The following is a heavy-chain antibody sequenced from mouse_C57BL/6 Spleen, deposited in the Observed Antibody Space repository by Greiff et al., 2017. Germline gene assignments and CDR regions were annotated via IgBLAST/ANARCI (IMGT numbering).Heavy chain of an antibody. Sequence: VQLQQPGAELVKPGASVKLSCKASGYTFTSYWMQWVKQRPGQGLEWIGEIDPSDSYTNYNQKFKGKATLTVDTSSSTAYMQLSSLTSEDSAVYYCARWDPSYYYAMDYWGQGTSVTVSS. CDR1: GYTFTSYW. V-gene: IGHV1-50*01. CDR3: ARWDPSYYYAMDY. D-gene: IGHD4-1*01. CDR2: IDPSDSYT. J-gene: IGHJ4*01.